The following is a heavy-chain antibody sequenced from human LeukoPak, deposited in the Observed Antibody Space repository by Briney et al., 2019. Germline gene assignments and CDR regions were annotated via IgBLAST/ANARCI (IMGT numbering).Heavy chain of an antibody. J-gene: IGHJ3*02. CDR2: IYDTGST. Sequence: PETLSLTRTDSGGSLSSYYRSWIRQPPGKGLEWIGYIYDTGSTNNNPSLKSRVTISVDTSNTQFSLKLSSVTAADTAVYYCASGLRDRYTHSAAFDIWGQGTMVTVSS. D-gene: IGHD5-24*01. V-gene: IGHV4-59*01. CDR3: ASGLRDRYTHSAAFDI. CDR1: GGSLSSYY.